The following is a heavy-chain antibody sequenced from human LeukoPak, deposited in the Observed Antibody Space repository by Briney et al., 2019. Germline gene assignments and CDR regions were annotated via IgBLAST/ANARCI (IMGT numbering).Heavy chain of an antibody. V-gene: IGHV1-69*05. CDR2: IIPIFGTA. Sequence: SVKVSCKASGGTFSSYAISWVRQAPGQGLEWMGRIIPIFGTANYAQKFQGRVTITTDESTSTAYMELSSLRSEDTAVYYCARDLGWLGYCRGGSCYPPYYYYYMDVWGKGTTVTVSS. CDR1: GGTFSSYA. CDR3: ARDLGWLGYCRGGSCYPPYYYYYMDV. D-gene: IGHD2-15*01. J-gene: IGHJ6*03.